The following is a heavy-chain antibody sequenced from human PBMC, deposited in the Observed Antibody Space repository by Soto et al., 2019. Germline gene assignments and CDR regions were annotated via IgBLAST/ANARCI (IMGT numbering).Heavy chain of an antibody. CDR1: YASITTFY. CDR2: ISDSGRT. J-gene: IGHJ4*02. D-gene: IGHD1-26*01. V-gene: IGHV4-59*01. Sequence: SETLSLTCPVSYASITTFYWSWILQPPWRGLEWIGYISDSGRTDYIPSLKSRVTISVDTSKNQFSLKVSSVTAADTSVYYCARLLRGWDHRMAYFEYWGQGTLVTVSS. CDR3: ARLLRGWDHRMAYFEY.